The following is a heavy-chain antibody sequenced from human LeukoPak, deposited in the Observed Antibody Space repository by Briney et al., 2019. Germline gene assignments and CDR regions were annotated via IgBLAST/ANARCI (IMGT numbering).Heavy chain of an antibody. V-gene: IGHV3-11*01. CDR2: ISSSGSTI. D-gene: IGHD3-10*01. Sequence: PGGSLRLSCAASGFTFSDYYVSWIRQAPGKGLEWVSYISSSGSTIYYADSVKGRFTISRDNAKNSLYLQMNSLRAEDTAVYYCARNEGITMVWGVIIPKYFQHWGQGTLVIVSS. J-gene: IGHJ1*01. CDR3: ARNEGITMVWGVIIPKYFQH. CDR1: GFTFSDYY.